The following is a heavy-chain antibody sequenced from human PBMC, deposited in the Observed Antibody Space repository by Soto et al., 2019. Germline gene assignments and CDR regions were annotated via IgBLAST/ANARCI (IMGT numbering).Heavy chain of an antibody. J-gene: IGHJ5*02. V-gene: IGHV4-59*12. CDR3: ARDKYSSSSDFWFDP. Sequence: SETLSLTCTVSGGSISSYYWSWIRQPPGKGLEWIGYIYYSGSTNYNPSLKSRVTISVDTSKNQFSLKLSSVTAADTAVYYCARDKYSSSSDFWFDPWGQGTLVTVSS. D-gene: IGHD6-6*01. CDR1: GGSISSYY. CDR2: IYYSGST.